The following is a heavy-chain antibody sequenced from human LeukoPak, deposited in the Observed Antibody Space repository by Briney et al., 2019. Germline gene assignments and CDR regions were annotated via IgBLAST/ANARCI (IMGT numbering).Heavy chain of an antibody. CDR3: ARHDLGGNSPFDY. J-gene: IGHJ4*02. Sequence: ASVNDSCKTFGYTFTNYYMHWVRQAPGQGLEWMGIINPSGSSTTYAQKFQGRVTMTRDTSTSTDFMELSSLRSEDTAVYYCARHDLGGNSPFDYWGQGTLVTVSS. CDR2: INPSGSST. D-gene: IGHD4-23*01. V-gene: IGHV1-46*01. CDR1: GYTFTNYY.